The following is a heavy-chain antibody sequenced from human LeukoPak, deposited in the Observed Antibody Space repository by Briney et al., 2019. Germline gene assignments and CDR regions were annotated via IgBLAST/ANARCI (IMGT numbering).Heavy chain of an antibody. CDR3: ARDQGWELLMGGSYYFDY. Sequence: ASVKVSCKASGYTFTSYYMHWVRQAPGQGLEWMGIINPSGGSTSYAQKFQDRVTMTRDTSTSTVHMELSSLRSEDTAVYYCARDQGWELLMGGSYYFDYWGQGTLVTVSS. J-gene: IGHJ4*02. V-gene: IGHV1-46*01. CDR2: INPSGGST. D-gene: IGHD1-26*01. CDR1: GYTFTSYY.